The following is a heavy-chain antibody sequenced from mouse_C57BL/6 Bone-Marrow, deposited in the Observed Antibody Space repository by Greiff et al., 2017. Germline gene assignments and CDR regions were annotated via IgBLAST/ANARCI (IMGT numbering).Heavy chain of an antibody. D-gene: IGHD1-1*01. CDR1: GYTFTDYY. Sequence: VQLQQSGAELVRPGASVKLSCKASGYTFTDYYINWVKQRPGRGLEWIARLYPGSGITYYHEKFKGKATLTAETSSSTAYMQLCSLPSEDSAVYFCARSTTTVVSFDYWGQGTTLTVSS. V-gene: IGHV1-76*01. J-gene: IGHJ2*01. CDR2: LYPGSGIT. CDR3: ARSTTTVVSFDY.